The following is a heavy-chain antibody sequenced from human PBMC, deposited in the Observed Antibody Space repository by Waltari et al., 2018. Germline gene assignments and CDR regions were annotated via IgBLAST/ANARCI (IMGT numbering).Heavy chain of an antibody. CDR3: ARTTFVRYFDY. CDR2: VSYRGIT. V-gene: IGHV4-30-4*01. J-gene: IGHJ4*02. D-gene: IGHD1-1*01. Sequence: QVQLQESGPGLVKPSQTLTLTCAVSSGSIRIPNYFWSWIRQAPGKGLEWIGSVSYRGITYYNPSLESRVTMSVDTSKNQFSLKLNSVTAADAAIYYCARTTFVRYFDYWGQGTLVTVSS. CDR1: SGSIRIPNYF.